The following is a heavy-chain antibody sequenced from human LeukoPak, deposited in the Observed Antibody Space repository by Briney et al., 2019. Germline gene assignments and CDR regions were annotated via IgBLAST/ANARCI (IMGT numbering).Heavy chain of an antibody. CDR2: IYYTGNT. D-gene: IGHD3-10*01. J-gene: IGHJ4*02. CDR1: GGSITTFF. Sequence: PSETLSLTCSVSGGSITTFFWNWIRQPPGKGLEWIGSIYYTGNTHYNSSLKSRVTVSQDTSRNRVSLKLTSVTAADTAVYYCARGPLYEYHSGTFVNWGQGTLVIVSS. V-gene: IGHV4-59*01. CDR3: ARGPLYEYHSGTFVN.